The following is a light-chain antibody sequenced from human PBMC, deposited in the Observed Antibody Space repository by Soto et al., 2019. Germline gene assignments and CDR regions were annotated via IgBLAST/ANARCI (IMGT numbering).Light chain of an antibody. Sequence: IQMPQSPSSLSASVGDRVIITCRASQGIDNSLAWHQQKAGRVPKRLMHSASTLLPGVPSRFSGSGSGTDFTLTISSLPSEDVATYYCQKYDSAPWSFGQGTKVEIK. V-gene: IGKV1-27*01. CDR3: QKYDSAPWS. J-gene: IGKJ1*01. CDR1: QGIDNS. CDR2: SAS.